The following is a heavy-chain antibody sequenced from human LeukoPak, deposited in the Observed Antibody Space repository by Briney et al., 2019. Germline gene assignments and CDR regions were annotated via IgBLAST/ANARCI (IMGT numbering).Heavy chain of an antibody. CDR1: GYTFTGYY. J-gene: IGHJ5*02. V-gene: IGHV1-69*13. Sequence: SVKVSCKASGYTFTGYYMHWVRQAPGQGLEWMGGIIPIFGTANYAQKFQGRVTITADESTSTAYMELSSLRSEDTAVYYCARSREATMVRGVSWYNWFDPWGQGTLVTVSS. CDR3: ARSREATMVRGVSWYNWFDP. CDR2: IIPIFGTA. D-gene: IGHD3-10*01.